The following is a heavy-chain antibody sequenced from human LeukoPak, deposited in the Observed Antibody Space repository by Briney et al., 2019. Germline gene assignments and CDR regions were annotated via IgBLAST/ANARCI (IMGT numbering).Heavy chain of an antibody. CDR1: GFTFSSYA. J-gene: IGHJ4*02. V-gene: IGHV3-23*01. CDR2: ISGSGGST. CDR3: AKSRGVWFGELFFDY. Sequence: GGSLRLSCAASGFTFSSYAMSWVRQAPGKGLEWVPAISGSGGSTYYADSVKGRFTISRDNSKNTLYLQMNSLRAEDTAVYYCAKSRGVWFGELFFDYWGQGTLVTVSS. D-gene: IGHD3-10*01.